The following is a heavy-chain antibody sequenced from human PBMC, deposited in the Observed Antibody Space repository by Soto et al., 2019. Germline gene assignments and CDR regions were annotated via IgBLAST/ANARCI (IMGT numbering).Heavy chain of an antibody. J-gene: IGHJ4*02. V-gene: IGHV3-30*18. CDR2: ISYDGSNK. D-gene: IGHD3-10*01. Sequence: GGSLRLSCAASGFTFSSYGMHWVRQAPGKGLEWVAVISYDGSNKYYADSVKGRFTISRDNSKNTLYLQMNSLRAEDTAVYYCAKEGPIGWFGTNYYPFDYWGQGTLVTVSS. CDR1: GFTFSSYG. CDR3: AKEGPIGWFGTNYYPFDY.